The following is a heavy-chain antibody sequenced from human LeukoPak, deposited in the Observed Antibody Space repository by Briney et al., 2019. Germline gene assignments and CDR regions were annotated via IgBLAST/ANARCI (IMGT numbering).Heavy chain of an antibody. CDR1: GGTFSSYA. CDR2: IIPIFGTA. CDR3: ARDSSGWRADAFDI. Sequence: PVKVSCKASGGTFSSYAISWVRQAPGQGLEWMGGIIPIFGTANYAQKFQGRVTITADESTSTAYMELSSLRSEDTAVYYCARDSSGWRADAFDIWGQGTMVTVSS. J-gene: IGHJ3*02. D-gene: IGHD6-19*01. V-gene: IGHV1-69*01.